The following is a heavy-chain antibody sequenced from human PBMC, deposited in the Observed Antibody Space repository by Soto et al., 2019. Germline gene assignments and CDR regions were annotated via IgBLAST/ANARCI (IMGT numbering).Heavy chain of an antibody. CDR1: GFTFSSYV. CDR2: ISYDGSNN. CDR3: AKGEGPRSDCMDV. J-gene: IGHJ6*04. D-gene: IGHD2-21*02. Sequence: QVQLVESGGGVVQPGRSLRLSCAASGFTFSSYVMHWVRQAPGKGLEWVAVISYDGSNNYYADSVKGRFTISRDNSKNTLYLQMNSLRDEDTAVYYCAKGEGPRSDCMDVWGKGTPVTVSS. V-gene: IGHV3-30*18.